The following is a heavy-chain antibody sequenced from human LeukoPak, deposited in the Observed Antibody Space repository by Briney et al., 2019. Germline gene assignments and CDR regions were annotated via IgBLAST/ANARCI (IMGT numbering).Heavy chain of an antibody. CDR2: ISGSGGST. CDR1: GFTFSSYA. D-gene: IGHD3-22*01. Sequence: GGSLRLSCAASGFTFSSYAMSWVRQAPGKGLEWVSAISGSGGSTYYADSVKGRFTISRDNSKNTLYLQMNSLRAEDTAVYYCAKGRYCDSSGYSYFDYWGQGTLVTVSS. V-gene: IGHV3-23*01. CDR3: AKGRYCDSSGYSYFDY. J-gene: IGHJ4*02.